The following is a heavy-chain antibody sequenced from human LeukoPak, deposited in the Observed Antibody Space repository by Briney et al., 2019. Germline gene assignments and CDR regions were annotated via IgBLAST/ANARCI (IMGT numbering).Heavy chain of an antibody. Sequence: ASVKVSCKASGYTFTSYYMHWVRQAPGQGLEWMGIINPSGGSTSYAQKFQGRVTMTRDTSTITVYMELSSLRSEDTAVYYCARDRQDYGDGMDVWGQGTTVTVSS. CDR1: GYTFTSYY. CDR3: ARDRQDYGDGMDV. J-gene: IGHJ6*02. CDR2: INPSGGST. D-gene: IGHD4-17*01. V-gene: IGHV1-46*01.